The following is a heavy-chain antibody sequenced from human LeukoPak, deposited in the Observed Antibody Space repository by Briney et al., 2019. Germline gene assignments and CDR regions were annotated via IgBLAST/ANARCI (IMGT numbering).Heavy chain of an antibody. CDR1: GFTFSSYS. CDR3: AKDQNQITMIVVVPTFDY. D-gene: IGHD3-22*01. V-gene: IGHV3-48*04. CDR2: ISSSSSTI. Sequence: GGSLRLSCAASGFTFSSYSMNWVRQAPGKGLEWVSYISSSSSTIYYADSVKGRFTISRDNAKNSLYLQMNSLRAEDTAVYYCAKDQNQITMIVVVPTFDYWGQGTLVTVSS. J-gene: IGHJ4*02.